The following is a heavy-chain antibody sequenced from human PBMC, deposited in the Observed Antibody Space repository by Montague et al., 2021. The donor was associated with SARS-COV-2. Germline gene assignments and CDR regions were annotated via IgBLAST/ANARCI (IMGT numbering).Heavy chain of an antibody. Sequence: SETLSLTCTVSGGSISSSSYYWGWIRQPPGKGLEWIGNIYYSGSTYYNPSLKSRVTISVDTSKNQFSLKLSSVTAADTAVYYCARQKMGSVTSFGVVVHDRWFDPWGQGTLVTVSS. D-gene: IGHD3-3*01. CDR1: GGSISSSSYY. CDR2: IYYSGST. J-gene: IGHJ5*02. CDR3: ARQKMGSVTSFGVVVHDRWFDP. V-gene: IGHV4-39*01.